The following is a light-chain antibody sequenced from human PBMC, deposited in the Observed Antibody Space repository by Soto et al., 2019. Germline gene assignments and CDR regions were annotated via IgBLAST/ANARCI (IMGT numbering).Light chain of an antibody. V-gene: IGKV1-12*01. CDR1: QGISSW. Sequence: DIHMTQSPSSLSASVGDRVTITCRASQGISSWLAWYQKKPGKDPKLLIYAASSLQSGVPSRFSGSGSGTDFTLTISSLQPEDFATYYCQQANSFPLTFGGGTKVEIK. J-gene: IGKJ4*01. CDR2: AAS. CDR3: QQANSFPLT.